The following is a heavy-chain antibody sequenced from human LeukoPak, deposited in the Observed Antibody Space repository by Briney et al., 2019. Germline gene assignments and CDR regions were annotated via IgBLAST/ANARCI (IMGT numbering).Heavy chain of an antibody. Sequence: GASVKVSCKTSGYTFTGYYMHRVRQAPGQRLEWMGWINPSSGGTNYAQNFRGRVTMTRDTSISTAYMELNSLSSDDTAVYYCVTYYDSSGYFSYWGQGTLVTVSS. CDR1: GYTFTGYY. CDR3: VTYYDSSGYFSY. CDR2: INPSSGGT. V-gene: IGHV1-2*02. J-gene: IGHJ4*02. D-gene: IGHD3-22*01.